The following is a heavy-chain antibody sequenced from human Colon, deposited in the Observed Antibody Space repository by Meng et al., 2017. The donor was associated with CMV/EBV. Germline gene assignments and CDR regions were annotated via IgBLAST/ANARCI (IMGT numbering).Heavy chain of an antibody. J-gene: IGHJ6*02. Sequence: SVKVSCRASGGTFSSYAISWVRQAPGQGLEWMGGIIPILGIANYAQKFQGRVTITADRSTSTAYMELSSLRSEDTAVYYCARVVGHCSSTSCSYYYYGMDVWGQGTTVIVSS. CDR1: GGTFSSYA. CDR3: ARVVGHCSSTSCSYYYYGMDV. CDR2: IIPILGIA. D-gene: IGHD2-2*01. V-gene: IGHV1-69*10.